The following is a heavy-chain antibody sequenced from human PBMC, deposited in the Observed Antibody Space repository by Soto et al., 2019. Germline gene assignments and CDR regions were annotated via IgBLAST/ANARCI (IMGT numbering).Heavy chain of an antibody. CDR2: INSDGSRK. V-gene: IGHV3-74*01. CDR3: ALSPRYYDSSGYPFDY. Sequence: HPGGSLRLSCAASGFTFSTYWMHWVRQLPGKGLVWVSRINSDGSRKTYADSVRGRFTVSRDNAKNTLYLQMNSLRDEDTAVYYCALSPRYYDSSGYPFDYWGQGTLVTVSS. D-gene: IGHD3-22*01. CDR1: GFTFSTYW. J-gene: IGHJ4*02.